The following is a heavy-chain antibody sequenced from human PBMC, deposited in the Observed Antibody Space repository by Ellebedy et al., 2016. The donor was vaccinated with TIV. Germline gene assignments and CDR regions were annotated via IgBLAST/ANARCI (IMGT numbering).Heavy chain of an antibody. J-gene: IGHJ5*02. CDR2: INYSGRT. CDR3: VRDTIYYDAKNWDDWFDP. Sequence: SETLSLTCTVSGGSISTYYWTWVRQPPGKGLEWIGHINYSGRTNYNRSLQSRVTMSLDTSKNQFYLKLSSVTAADTAVYYGVRDTIYYDAKNWDDWFDPWGQGTLVIVSS. D-gene: IGHD3-16*01. CDR1: GGSISTYY. V-gene: IGHV4-59*01.